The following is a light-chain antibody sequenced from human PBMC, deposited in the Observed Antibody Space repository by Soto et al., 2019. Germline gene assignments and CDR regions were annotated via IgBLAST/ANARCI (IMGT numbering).Light chain of an antibody. CDR3: AAWDDNLSAAV. V-gene: IGLV1-44*01. CDR1: SSNIGDNT. CDR2: SND. Sequence: QSVLTQPPSASGTPGQSVTISCSGSSSNIGDNTVNWYQQLPGTAPKLLIYSNDQRPSGVPDRFSGSKSGTSASLAISGLRSEDEADYYCAAWDDNLSAAVFGGGTQLTVL. J-gene: IGLJ7*01.